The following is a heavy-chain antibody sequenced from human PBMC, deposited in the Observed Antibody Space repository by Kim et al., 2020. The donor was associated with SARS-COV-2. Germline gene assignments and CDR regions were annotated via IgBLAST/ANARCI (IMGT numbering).Heavy chain of an antibody. V-gene: IGHV3-15*01. CDR3: TTDLDYYDSSGYYAGTRGYYYYYDGMDV. J-gene: IGHJ6*02. D-gene: IGHD3-22*01. CDR1: GFTFSNAW. CDR2: IKSKTDGGTT. Sequence: GGSLRLSCAASGFTFSNAWMSWVRQAPGKGLEWVGRIKSKTDGGTTDYAAPVKGRFTISRDDSKNTLYLQMNSLKTEDTAVYYCTTDLDYYDSSGYYAGTRGYYYYYDGMDVWGQETTVTVSS.